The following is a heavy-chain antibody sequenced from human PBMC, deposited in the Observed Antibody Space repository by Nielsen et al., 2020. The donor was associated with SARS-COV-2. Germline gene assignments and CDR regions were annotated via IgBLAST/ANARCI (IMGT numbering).Heavy chain of an antibody. D-gene: IGHD6-19*01. CDR3: ATEAVADDWYFDL. CDR2: IWYDGSNK. Sequence: GGSLRLSCAASGFTFSSYGMHWVRQAPGKGLEWVAVIWYDGSNKYYADSVKGRFTISRDNAKNSLYLQMNSLRAEDTALYHCATEAVADDWYFDLWGRGTLVTVSS. V-gene: IGHV3-33*03. J-gene: IGHJ2*01. CDR1: GFTFSSYG.